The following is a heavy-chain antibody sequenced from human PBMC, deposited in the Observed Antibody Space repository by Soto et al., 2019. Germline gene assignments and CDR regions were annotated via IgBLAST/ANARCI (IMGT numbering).Heavy chain of an antibody. CDR3: ARARATIAAAAIFDC. Sequence: SETLSLTCTVSGASISTYYWGWIRQPPGKGLEWIGYVYYTGSTNYNPSLKSRLTISVDKSKNQFSLKLTSVTAADTAVYYCARARATIAAAAIFDCWGQGTLVTVSS. J-gene: IGHJ4*02. CDR1: GASISTYY. D-gene: IGHD6-13*01. CDR2: VYYTGST. V-gene: IGHV4-59*12.